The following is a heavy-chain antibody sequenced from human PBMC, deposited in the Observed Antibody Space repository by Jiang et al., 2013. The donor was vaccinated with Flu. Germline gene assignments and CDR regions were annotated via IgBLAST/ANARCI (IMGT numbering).Heavy chain of an antibody. CDR1: GGSFSGYY. CDR2: INHSGST. J-gene: IGHJ4*02. Sequence: LLKPSETLSLTCAVYGGSFSGYYWSWIRQPPGKGLEWIGEINHSGSTNYNPSLKSRVTISVDTSKNQFSLKLSSVTAADTAVYYCAREGYPTQFDYWGQGTLVTVSS. CDR3: AREGYPTQFDY. V-gene: IGHV4-34*01. D-gene: IGHD5-18*01.